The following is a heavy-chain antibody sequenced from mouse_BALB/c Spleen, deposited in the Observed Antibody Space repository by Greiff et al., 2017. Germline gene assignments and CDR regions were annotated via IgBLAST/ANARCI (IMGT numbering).Heavy chain of an antibody. CDR2: INPSTGYT. J-gene: IGHJ4*01. D-gene: IGHD2-4*01. CDR3: ARTMITTDYAMDY. Sequence: QVQLKESGAELAKPGASVKMSCKASGYTFTSYWMHWVKQRPGQGLEWIGYINPSTGYTEYNQKFKDKATLTADKSSSTAYMQLSSLTSEDSAVYYCARTMITTDYAMDYWGQGTSVTVSS. CDR1: GYTFTSYW. V-gene: IGHV1-7*01.